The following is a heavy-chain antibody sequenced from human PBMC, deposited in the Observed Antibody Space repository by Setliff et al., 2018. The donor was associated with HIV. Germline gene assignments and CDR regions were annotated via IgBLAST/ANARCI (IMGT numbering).Heavy chain of an antibody. CDR1: GDSINSDNYY. CDR3: ARGTLWSSGYSGNYFDY. D-gene: IGHD3-22*01. J-gene: IGHJ4*02. Sequence: SETLSLTCTVSGDSINSDNYYWSWIRQPAGKGLEWIGRIYTSGTTNYNPSLKTRVTFSVDTSKNQFSLRLSSVTAADTAVYYCARGTLWSSGYSGNYFDYWGQGTLVTVSS. CDR2: IYTSGTT. V-gene: IGHV4-61*02.